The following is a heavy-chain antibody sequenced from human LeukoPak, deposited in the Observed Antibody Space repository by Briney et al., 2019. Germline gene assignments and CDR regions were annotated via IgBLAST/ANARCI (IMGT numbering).Heavy chain of an antibody. CDR1: GGSISNYY. CDR3: ARGVGSGYTDY. J-gene: IGHJ4*01. Sequence: SETLSLTCTVSGGSISNYYWTWIRQPPGKGLEWIGFISYSGNTNYNPSRKSRVTISLDTSKNQFSLKLISVTAADTAVYYCARGVGSGYTDYWGQGALVTVSS. D-gene: IGHD3-22*01. V-gene: IGHV4-59*01. CDR2: ISYSGNT.